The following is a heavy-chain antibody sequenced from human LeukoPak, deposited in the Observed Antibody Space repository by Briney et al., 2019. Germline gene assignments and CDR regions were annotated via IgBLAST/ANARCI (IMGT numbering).Heavy chain of an antibody. CDR3: ARDSASYGRFDY. Sequence: PGGSLRLSCAACGFTFINYAMSWVRQVPGKGLEWVSVISGSGSSTYYADSVKGRFTISRDDSKNTLYLQMNSLRAEDTAVYFCARDSASYGRFDYWGQGTLVIVSS. CDR1: GFTFINYA. D-gene: IGHD5-18*01. V-gene: IGHV3-23*01. J-gene: IGHJ4*02. CDR2: ISGSGSST.